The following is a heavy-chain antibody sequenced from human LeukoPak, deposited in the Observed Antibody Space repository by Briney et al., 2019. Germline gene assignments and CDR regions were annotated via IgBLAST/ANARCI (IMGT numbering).Heavy chain of an antibody. CDR3: AKVYGDYDDY. V-gene: IGHV3-74*01. CDR2: INSDGSST. J-gene: IGHJ4*02. CDR1: GFTFSSYW. Sequence: GGSLRLSCAASGFTFSSYWMHWVRXAPGKXLVWVSRINSDGSSTSYADSAKGRFTISRDNAKNTLYLQMNSLRAEDTAVYYCAKVYGDYDDYWGQGTLVTVSS. D-gene: IGHD4-17*01.